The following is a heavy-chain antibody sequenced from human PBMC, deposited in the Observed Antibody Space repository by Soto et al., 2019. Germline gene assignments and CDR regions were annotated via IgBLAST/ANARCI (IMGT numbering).Heavy chain of an antibody. D-gene: IGHD3-3*01. CDR2: IIPIFGTA. J-gene: IGHJ6*02. CDR1: GGTFSSYA. CDR3: ARDSKNDFWSGYLGTYYYYGMDG. V-gene: IGHV1-69*06. Sequence: VASVKVSCKASGGTFSSYAISWVRQAPGQGLEWMGGIIPIFGTANYAQKFQGRVTITADKSTSTAYMELSSLRSEDTAVYYCARDSKNDFWSGYLGTYYYYGMDGWGQGTTVTVSS.